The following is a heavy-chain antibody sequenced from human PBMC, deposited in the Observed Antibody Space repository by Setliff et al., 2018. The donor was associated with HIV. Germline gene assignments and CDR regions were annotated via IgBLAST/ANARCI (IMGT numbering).Heavy chain of an antibody. CDR3: ARDLTSNSNCFEP. Sequence: PSETLSLTCTVSSGPISNGGFYWSWIRNHPGKGLEWIGYIYYSGGTYYNPSLESRISMSVDTSKNQFSLKLTSVTAADTAIYYCARDLTSNSNCFEPWGQGTQVTVSS. J-gene: IGHJ5*02. V-gene: IGHV4-31*03. CDR2: IYYSGGT. D-gene: IGHD4-4*01. CDR1: SGPISNGGFY.